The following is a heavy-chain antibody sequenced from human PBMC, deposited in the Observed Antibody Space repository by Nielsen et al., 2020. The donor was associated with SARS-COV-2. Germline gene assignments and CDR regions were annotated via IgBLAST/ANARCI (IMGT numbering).Heavy chain of an antibody. D-gene: IGHD3-16*01. J-gene: IGHJ6*02. CDR1: GFTFDDYA. CDR2: IKQDGSEK. Sequence: GGSLRLSCAASGFTFDDYAMHWVRQAPGKGLEWVANIKQDGSEKYYVDSVKGRFTISRDNAKNSLYLQMNSLRVEDTAVYYCAREGARIGHGLDVWGQGTTVTVSS. V-gene: IGHV3-7*01. CDR3: AREGARIGHGLDV.